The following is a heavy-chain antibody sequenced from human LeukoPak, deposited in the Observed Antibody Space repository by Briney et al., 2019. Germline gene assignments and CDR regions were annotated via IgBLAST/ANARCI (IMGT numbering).Heavy chain of an antibody. J-gene: IGHJ4*02. CDR2: IYSGGST. CDR1: GFTFSSYA. D-gene: IGHD3-10*01. V-gene: IGHV3-53*01. Sequence: GGSLRLSCAASGFTFSSYAMSLVRQAPGKGLEWVSVIYSGGSTYYADSVKGRFTISRDNSKNALYLQMNSLRAEDTAVYYCARDYEGSYFDYWGQGTLVTVSS. CDR3: ARDYEGSYFDY.